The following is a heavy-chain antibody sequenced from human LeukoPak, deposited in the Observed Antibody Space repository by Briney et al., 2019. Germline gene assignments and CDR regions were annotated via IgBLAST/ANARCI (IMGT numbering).Heavy chain of an antibody. J-gene: IGHJ4*02. D-gene: IGHD2-2*01. CDR3: AKDLGYCSSTSCSGGDY. CDR2: ISGSGGST. CDR1: GFTFSSYA. V-gene: IGHV3-23*01. Sequence: GGSLRLSCAASGFTFSSYAMSWVRPAPGKGLEWVSAISGSGGSTYYADSVKGRFTISRDNSKNTLYLQMNSLRAEDTAVYYCAKDLGYCSSTSCSGGDYWGQGTLVTVSS.